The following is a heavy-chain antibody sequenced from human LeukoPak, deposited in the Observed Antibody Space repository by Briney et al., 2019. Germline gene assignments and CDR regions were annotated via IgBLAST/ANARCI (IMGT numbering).Heavy chain of an antibody. D-gene: IGHD1-26*01. V-gene: IGHV3-7*01. CDR3: ARDYSG. Sequence: PGGSLRLSCAASGFTFSSYAMSWVRQAPGKGLEWLANIKQDGTEKNYLNSVKGRFTISRDDAKNSLYLQMNSLRAEDTAVYYCARDYSGWGQGTLVTVSS. CDR1: GFTFSSYA. CDR2: IKQDGTEK. J-gene: IGHJ4*02.